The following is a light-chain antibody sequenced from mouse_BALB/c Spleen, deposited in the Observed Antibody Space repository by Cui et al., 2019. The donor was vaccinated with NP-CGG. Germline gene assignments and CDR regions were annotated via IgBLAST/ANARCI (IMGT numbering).Light chain of an antibody. Sequence: QAVVTQESALITSPGETVTLTCRSSPGSVTTSNYANWVQEKPDHFFTGLIGGTNNRAPGVPARFSGSLIGDKAALTITGAQTEDEAIYFCARWYSNHWVFGGGTKLTVL. CDR1: PGSVTTSNY. CDR2: GTN. CDR3: ARWYSNHWV. J-gene: IGLJ1*01. V-gene: IGLV1*01.